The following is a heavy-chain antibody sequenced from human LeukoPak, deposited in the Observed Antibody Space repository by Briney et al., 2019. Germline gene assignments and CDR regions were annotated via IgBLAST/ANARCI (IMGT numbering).Heavy chain of an antibody. CDR1: GFTFSTYA. CDR2: ITGGGGST. CDR3: AKGVHQLVYYYGMDV. V-gene: IGHV3-23*01. J-gene: IGHJ6*02. Sequence: GGSLILSCAASGFTFSTYAMSWVRQAPGKGLEWVSAITGGGGSTYYADSVKGRFTISRDNSNNTLYLQMNSLRAEDTAVYYCAKGVHQLVYYYGMDVWGQGTTVTVSS. D-gene: IGHD4/OR15-4a*01.